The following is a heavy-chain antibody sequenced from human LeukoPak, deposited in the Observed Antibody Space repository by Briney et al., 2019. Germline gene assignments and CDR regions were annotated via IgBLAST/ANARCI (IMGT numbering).Heavy chain of an antibody. CDR1: GFILSASS. CDR2: ISSKSKKYAT. J-gene: IGHJ3*01. D-gene: IGHD5-24*01. V-gene: IGHV3-73*01. CDR3: VRRGDVFSEAFDV. Sequence: PGGSLRLSCVGSGFILSASSIHWVRQGSGKGLEWVGLISSKSKKYATEDIASVRGRFSISRDDSKNTAFLQMNNLKVEDTALYYCVRRGDVFSEAFDVWGQGTMVTVSS.